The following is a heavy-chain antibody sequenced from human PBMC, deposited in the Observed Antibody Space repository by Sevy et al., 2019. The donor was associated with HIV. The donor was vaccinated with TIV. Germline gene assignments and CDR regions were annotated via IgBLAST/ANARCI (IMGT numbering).Heavy chain of an antibody. CDR3: ARDITGTKNWFDP. V-gene: IGHV4-30-2*01. J-gene: IGHJ5*02. CDR2: IYYGGST. CDR1: GGSISSGAYS. Sequence: SETLSLTCTVSGGSISSGAYSWYWIRQPPGKGLEWLGNIYYGGSTYYNPSLNSRVTMSIDSSKNQFFLKLSSVTAADTAVYDGARDITGTKNWFDPWGQGTLVTVSS. D-gene: IGHD1-20*01.